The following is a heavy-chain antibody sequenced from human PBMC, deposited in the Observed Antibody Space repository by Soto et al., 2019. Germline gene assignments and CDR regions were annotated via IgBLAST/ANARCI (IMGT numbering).Heavy chain of an antibody. CDR3: AKARGGYYYDGMDV. D-gene: IGHD3-16*01. Sequence: QVQLVESGGGVVQPGRSLRLSCAASGFTFSSYGMHWVRQAPGKGLEWVAVISYDGSNKYYADSVKGRFTISRDNSKNTMYLQMNSLRAEDTVVYYCAKARGGYYYDGMDVWGQGTTVTVSS. V-gene: IGHV3-30*18. CDR1: GFTFSSYG. J-gene: IGHJ6*02. CDR2: ISYDGSNK.